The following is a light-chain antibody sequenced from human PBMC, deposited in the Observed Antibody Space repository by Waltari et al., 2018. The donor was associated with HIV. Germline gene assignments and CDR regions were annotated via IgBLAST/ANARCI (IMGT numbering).Light chain of an antibody. CDR2: DEL. J-gene: IGLJ3*02. V-gene: IGLV2-23*02. Sequence: QSALTPPASVFESLGQSITISCTGGGSDVGNFNFVSWYQQRPGKAPRLMIYDELKPRSGVCSCGAAAKASNTASLTSSGLEVEDEAYCYCCSYGGDNTFVFGGGTTVTVL. CDR3: CSYGGDNTFV. CDR1: GSDVGNFNF.